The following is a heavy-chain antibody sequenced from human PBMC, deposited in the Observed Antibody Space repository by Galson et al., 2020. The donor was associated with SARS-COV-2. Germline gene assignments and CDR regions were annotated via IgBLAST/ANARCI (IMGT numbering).Heavy chain of an antibody. D-gene: IGHD6-19*01. CDR3: AFGVVAGTGS. CDR2: IHISGTT. V-gene: IGHV4-61*02. Sequence: SETLFLTCTVSGGSISSGSYYWSWIRQSAGKGLEWIGRIHISGTTNYNPSLKSRVTISLDTSKNQFSLKLTSVTAADTAVYFWAFGVVAGTGSWGQGTLVTVSS. J-gene: IGHJ1*01. CDR1: GGSISSGSYY.